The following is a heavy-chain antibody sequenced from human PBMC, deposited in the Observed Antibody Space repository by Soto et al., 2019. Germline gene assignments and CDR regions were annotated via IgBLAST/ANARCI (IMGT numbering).Heavy chain of an antibody. Sequence: SETLSLTCAFYGGSFSGYYWSWIRQPPGKGLEWIGSIYYRGNTYYNPSLKTRVTISLDKSKSQFSLKLNSVTAADSAVYFCAGLEGLATISYYFDYWGQGTLVTVSS. J-gene: IGHJ4*02. V-gene: IGHV4-34*01. CDR2: IYYRGNT. CDR1: GGSFSGYY. CDR3: AGLEGLATISYYFDY. D-gene: IGHD3-9*01.